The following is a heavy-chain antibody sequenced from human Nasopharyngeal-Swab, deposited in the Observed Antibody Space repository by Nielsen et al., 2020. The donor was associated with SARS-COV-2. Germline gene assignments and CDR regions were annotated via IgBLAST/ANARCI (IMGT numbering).Heavy chain of an antibody. V-gene: IGHV4-34*01. J-gene: IGHJ6*03. CDR3: ARGQDAYYYMDV. Sequence: GSLRLSCVVFGGTLNGFHWTWIRQPPGKGLEWFGEINDRGSGNYNPSLRSRVTISAGTSNIQFSLKLNSVTAADTAVYYCARGQDAYYYMDVWGEGTTVTVSS. D-gene: IGHD2-15*01. CDR1: GGTLNGFH. CDR2: INDRGSG.